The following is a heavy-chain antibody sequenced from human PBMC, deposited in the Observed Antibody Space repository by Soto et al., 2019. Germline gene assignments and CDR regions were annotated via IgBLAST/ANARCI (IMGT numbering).Heavy chain of an antibody. CDR3: AKDRGAYDSSSWSGMDV. V-gene: IGHV3-23*01. J-gene: IGHJ6*02. CDR1: GFTFSSYA. D-gene: IGHD6-13*01. CDR2: ISGSGGST. Sequence: PGGSLRLSCAASGFTFSSYAMSWVRQAPGKGLEWVSAISGSGGSTYYADSVKGRFTISRDNSKNTLYLQMNSLRAEDTAVYYCAKDRGAYDSSSWSGMDVWGQGTTVTVSS.